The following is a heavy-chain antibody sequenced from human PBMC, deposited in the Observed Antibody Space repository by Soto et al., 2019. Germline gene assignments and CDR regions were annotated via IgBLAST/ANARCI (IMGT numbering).Heavy chain of an antibody. D-gene: IGHD3-10*01. V-gene: IGHV3-48*03. Sequence: GGSLRLSXAASGFTFSSYEMNWVRQAPGKGLEWVSYISSSGSTIYYADSVKGRFTISRDNAKNSLYLQMNSLRAEDTAVYYCARMTTGGMDVWGQGTTVTVS. J-gene: IGHJ6*02. CDR1: GFTFSSYE. CDR2: ISSSGSTI. CDR3: ARMTTGGMDV.